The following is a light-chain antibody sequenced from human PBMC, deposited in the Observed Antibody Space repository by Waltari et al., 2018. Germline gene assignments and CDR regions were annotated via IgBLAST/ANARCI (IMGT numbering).Light chain of an antibody. CDR2: EVN. CDR1: RSDVGGFNY. Sequence: QSALTQPASVSEPPGQSITIACTGTRSDVGGFNYVSWYQQHPGKPPKLMIYEVNNRPAGVSNRFSGSKSGNTASLTITGLQAEDEADYYCSSYTSSRTLVFGGGTKLTVL. J-gene: IGLJ2*01. V-gene: IGLV2-14*01. CDR3: SSYTSSRTLV.